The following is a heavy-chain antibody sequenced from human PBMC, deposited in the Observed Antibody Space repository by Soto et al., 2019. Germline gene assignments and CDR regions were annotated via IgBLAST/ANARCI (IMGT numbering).Heavy chain of an antibody. CDR3: ARVGGYGGNSPDAFDI. CDR2: IIPIFGTA. V-gene: IGHV1-69*13. J-gene: IGHJ3*02. D-gene: IGHD4-17*01. CDR1: GGTFSSYA. Sequence: ASVKVSCKASGGTFSSYAISWVRQAPGQGLEWMGGIIPIFGTANYAQKFQGRVTITADESTSTAYMELSSLRSEDTAVYYCARVGGYGGNSPDAFDIWGQGTMVTVS.